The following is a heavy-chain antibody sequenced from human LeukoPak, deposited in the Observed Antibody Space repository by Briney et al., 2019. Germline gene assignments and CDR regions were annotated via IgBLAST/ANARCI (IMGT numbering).Heavy chain of an antibody. V-gene: IGHV3-21*01. CDR2: ISSSGSYI. CDR1: GFTVSSSY. CDR3: ARGSGVQVWSSLDY. D-gene: IGHD3-10*01. J-gene: IGHJ4*02. Sequence: NPGGSLRLSCAASGFTVSSSYMSWVRQAPGKGLAWVSSISSSGSYIYYTDSVKGRFTFSRDNAKNSLYLQMNSLRAEDTAVYFCARGSGVQVWSSLDYWGQGTLVTVSS.